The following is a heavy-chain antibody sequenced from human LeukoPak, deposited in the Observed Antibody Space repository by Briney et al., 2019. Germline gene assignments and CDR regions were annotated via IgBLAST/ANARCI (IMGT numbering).Heavy chain of an antibody. V-gene: IGHV3-20*04. CDR2: TNWDGAST. J-gene: IGHJ6*03. D-gene: IGHD2-2*01. Sequence: GGSLRLSCAASGFRFDDYGMSWVRRVPGKGLQWVAGTNWDGASTGYADSVKGRFTISRDNGKNFVYLQMNSLRVEDTALYFCGRVYCSTTSCYDYYDYYMDVWGKGTTVTVSS. CDR1: GFRFDDYG. CDR3: GRVYCSTTSCYDYYDYYMDV.